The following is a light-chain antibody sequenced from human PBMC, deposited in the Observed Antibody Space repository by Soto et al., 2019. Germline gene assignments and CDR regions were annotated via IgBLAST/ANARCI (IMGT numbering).Light chain of an antibody. Sequence: QSVLTRPRTAAGSRRQVVTISCRGTNHNIGAYNYVSWYQQHPGKAPKLLIYEVAERPSGVPDRFSGSKSGNTASLTVSGLQAEDEADYHCSSYAGSNNLLFGGGTQLTVL. CDR3: SSYAGSNNLL. CDR1: NHNIGAYNY. CDR2: EVA. V-gene: IGLV2-8*01. J-gene: IGLJ2*01.